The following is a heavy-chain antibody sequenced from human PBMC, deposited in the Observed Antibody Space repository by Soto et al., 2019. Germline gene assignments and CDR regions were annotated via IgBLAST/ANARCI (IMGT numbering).Heavy chain of an antibody. CDR3: AGLGSDSSSSD. D-gene: IGHD6-6*01. J-gene: IGHJ4*02. CDR1: GGKFSSYA. CDR2: IIPIFGTA. Sequence: SVKGSCKASGGKFSSYAISWVRQAPGQGLEWMGGIIPIFGTANYAQKFQGRVTITADKSTSTAYMELSSLRSEDTAVYYCAGLGSDSSSSDWGQGTLVTVYS. V-gene: IGHV1-69*06.